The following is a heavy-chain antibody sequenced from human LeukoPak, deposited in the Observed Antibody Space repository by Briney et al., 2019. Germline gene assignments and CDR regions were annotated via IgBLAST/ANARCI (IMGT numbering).Heavy chain of an antibody. CDR3: ARINSSGAFDI. V-gene: IGHV3-33*01. J-gene: IGHJ3*02. D-gene: IGHD6-19*01. Sequence: GGSLGLSCAASGFTFSSYGMHWVRQAPGKGLEWVAVIWYDGSSKYYADSVKGRFTISRDNSKNTLYLQMNSLRAEDTAVYYCARINSSGAFDIWGQGTMVTVSS. CDR1: GFTFSSYG. CDR2: IWYDGSSK.